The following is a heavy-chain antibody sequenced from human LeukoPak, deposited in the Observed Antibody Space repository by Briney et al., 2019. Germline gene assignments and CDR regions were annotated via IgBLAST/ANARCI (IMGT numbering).Heavy chain of an antibody. CDR3: VRASSGYYDFDY. CDR1: GFTFSSYA. V-gene: IGHV3-30*04. CDR2: ISYDGSNK. Sequence: GGSLRLSCAASGFTFSSYAMHWVRQAPGKGLEWVAVISYDGSNKYYADSVKGRFTISRDNSKNTLYLQMNSLRAEDTAVYYCVRASSGYYDFDYWGQGTLVTVSS. J-gene: IGHJ4*02. D-gene: IGHD3-22*01.